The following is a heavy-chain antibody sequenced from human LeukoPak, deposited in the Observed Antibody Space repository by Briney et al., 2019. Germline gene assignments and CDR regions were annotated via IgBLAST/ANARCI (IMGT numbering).Heavy chain of an antibody. CDR2: ISGSGDTT. V-gene: IGHV3-23*01. CDR1: GFTFSSFA. CDR3: AKASSSGWYLGY. Sequence: GGSLRLSCAASGFTFSSFAMNWVRQAPGQGLEWVSIISGSGDTTHYTDSVKGRFTVSRDNSKNTLYLQMNSLRAEDTAVYYCAKASSSGWYLGYWGQGTLVTVSS. J-gene: IGHJ4*02. D-gene: IGHD6-19*01.